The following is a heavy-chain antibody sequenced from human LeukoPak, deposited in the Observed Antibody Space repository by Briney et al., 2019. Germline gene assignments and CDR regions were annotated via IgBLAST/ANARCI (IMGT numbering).Heavy chain of an antibody. Sequence: GASVKVSCKASGYTFTSYHMHWVRQAPGQGLEWMGLINLSGGSTTYAQRFQGRVTLTRDTSTSTVYTELSSLRSEDTAVYYCARDYVDDIPMIKDYWGQGTLVTVSS. CDR3: ARDYVDDIPMIKDY. J-gene: IGHJ4*02. CDR2: INLSGGST. V-gene: IGHV1-46*01. CDR1: GYTFTSYH. D-gene: IGHD2-8*01.